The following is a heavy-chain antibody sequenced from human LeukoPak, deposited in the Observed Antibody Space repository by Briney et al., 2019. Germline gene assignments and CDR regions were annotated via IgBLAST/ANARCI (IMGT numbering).Heavy chain of an antibody. Sequence: SETLPLTCGVYGGSFSGYVWSWIRQPPGKGLQWIGEINHSGSTTYNPSLKSQVTISLDTSRNQFSLKLTSVTAADTAVYYCAKTPVVTLSAFDIWGQGTLATVSS. D-gene: IGHD3-22*01. CDR3: AKTPVVTLSAFDI. CDR1: GGSFSGYV. CDR2: INHSGST. J-gene: IGHJ3*02. V-gene: IGHV4-34*01.